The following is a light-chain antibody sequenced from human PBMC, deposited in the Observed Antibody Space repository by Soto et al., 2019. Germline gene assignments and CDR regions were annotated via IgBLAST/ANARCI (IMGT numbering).Light chain of an antibody. J-gene: IGLJ7*01. CDR3: AAWDDSLSGPV. CDR2: RNN. V-gene: IGLV1-47*01. Sequence: QSVRTQPPSGSGTPGQRVTISCSGSSSNIGSNYVYWYQQLPGTAPKLLIYRNNQRPSGVPDRFSGSKSGTSASLAISGLRSEDEAHYYCAAWDDSLSGPVFGGGTQLTFL. CDR1: SSNIGSNY.